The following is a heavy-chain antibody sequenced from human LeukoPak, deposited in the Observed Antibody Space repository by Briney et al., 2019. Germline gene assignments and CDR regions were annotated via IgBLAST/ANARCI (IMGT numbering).Heavy chain of an antibody. CDR2: IIPIFGTA. J-gene: IGHJ6*03. Sequence: GASVKVSCKXSGYTFTSYGISWVRQAPGQGLEWMGGIIPIFGTANYAQKFQGRVTITTDESTSTAYMELSSLRSEDTAVYYCARESLEVAARPNDAWYYYYYMDVWGKGTTVTVSS. D-gene: IGHD6-6*01. CDR1: GYTFTSYG. CDR3: ARESLEVAARPNDAWYYYYYMDV. V-gene: IGHV1-69*05.